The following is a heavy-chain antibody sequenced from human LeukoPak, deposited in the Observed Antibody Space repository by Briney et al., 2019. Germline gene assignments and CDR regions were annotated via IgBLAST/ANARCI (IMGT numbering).Heavy chain of an antibody. Sequence: SETLSLTCTGSGGSISSYYWSWIRQPPGKGLEWIGYIYYSGSTNYNPSLKSRVTISVDTSKNQFSLKLSSVTAADTAVYYCARRRGYSYGGGPYYFDYWGQGTLVTVSS. CDR2: IYYSGST. CDR3: ARRRGYSYGGGPYYFDY. D-gene: IGHD5-18*01. J-gene: IGHJ4*02. V-gene: IGHV4-59*08. CDR1: GGSISSYY.